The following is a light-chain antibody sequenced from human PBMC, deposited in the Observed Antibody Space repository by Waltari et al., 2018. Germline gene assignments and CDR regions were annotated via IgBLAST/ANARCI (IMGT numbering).Light chain of an antibody. J-gene: IGKJ4*01. CDR3: QHRSNWPLT. V-gene: IGKV3-11*01. CDR2: DAS. CDR1: QSVSSY. Sequence: DIVLKQSPATLSLSPGERATLSCRASQSVSSYLAWYQQKPGQAPRLLIYDASKRATGIPARFSGSGFGTDFTLTISSLEPEDFAVYYCQHRSNWPLTFGGGTKVEIK.